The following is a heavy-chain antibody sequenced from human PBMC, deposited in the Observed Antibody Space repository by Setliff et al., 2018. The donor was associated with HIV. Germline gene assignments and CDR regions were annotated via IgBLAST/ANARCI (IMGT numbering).Heavy chain of an antibody. V-gene: IGHV1-58*02. CDR2: IVVGSGNT. Sequence: SVKVSCKASGFTFTSSAMQWVRQARGQRLEWIGWIVVGSGNTNYAQKFQERVTITRDMSTSTAYMELSSPRSEDTAVYYCAADLGAVLWFGEFGFDPWGQGTLVTVSS. CDR1: GFTFTSSA. CDR3: AADLGAVLWFGEFGFDP. J-gene: IGHJ5*02. D-gene: IGHD3-10*01.